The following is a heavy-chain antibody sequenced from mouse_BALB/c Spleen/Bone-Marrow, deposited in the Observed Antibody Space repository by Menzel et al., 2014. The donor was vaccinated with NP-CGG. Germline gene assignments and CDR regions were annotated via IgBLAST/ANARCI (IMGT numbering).Heavy chain of an antibody. CDR3: ARQDYSYYYAMDY. J-gene: IGHJ4*01. D-gene: IGHD2-13*01. CDR2: ISNGGGST. V-gene: IGHV5-12*02. CDR1: GFTFSDYY. Sequence: EVMLVESGGGLVQPGGSLKLSCATSGFTFSDYYMYWVRQTPEKRLEWVAYISNGGGSTYFPDTVKGRFTISRDNAKNSLYLQMSRLKSEDTAMYYCARQDYSYYYAMDYWGQGTSVTGSS.